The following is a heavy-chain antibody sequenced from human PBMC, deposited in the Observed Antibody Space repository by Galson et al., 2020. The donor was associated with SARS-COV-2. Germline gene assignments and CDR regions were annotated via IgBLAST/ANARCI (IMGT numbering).Heavy chain of an antibody. Sequence: SETLSLTCTVSGGSISGTNFYWRWIRQHPGKGLEWVGDISSSGTTDYNPSLKTRIPISLDKSKNQFSLELRSVTGADTAVYYCARDYRFTIFLESYYYMDVWGKGATVVVSS. CDR1: GGSISGTNFY. CDR3: ARDYRFTIFLESYYYMDV. CDR2: ISSSGTT. J-gene: IGHJ6*03. D-gene: IGHD3-3*01. V-gene: IGHV4-31*03.